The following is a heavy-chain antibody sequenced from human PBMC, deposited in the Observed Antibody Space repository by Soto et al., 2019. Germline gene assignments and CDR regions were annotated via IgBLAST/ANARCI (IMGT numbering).Heavy chain of an antibody. Sequence: PGGSLRLSCAASGFTFSDYYMSWVRQASGKGLEWVSYISSSGSTIYYADSVKDRFTISRDNAKNSLYLQMNSLRAEDTAVYYCAREKASYYGSGNYYSLDYWGQGTLVTVSS. J-gene: IGHJ4*02. V-gene: IGHV3-11*01. CDR2: ISSSGSTI. D-gene: IGHD3-10*01. CDR3: AREKASYYGSGNYYSLDY. CDR1: GFTFSDYY.